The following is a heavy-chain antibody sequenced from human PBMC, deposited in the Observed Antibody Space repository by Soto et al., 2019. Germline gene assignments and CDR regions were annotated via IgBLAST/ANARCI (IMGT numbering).Heavy chain of an antibody. CDR2: VTYSGTA. CDR3: ARLKVDESSSAYYNDY. Sequence: QLQLQESGPGLVKPSETLSLTCTVSGGSLNNYYWTWIRHSPGKGLEWIGYVTYSGTADYSPSFQSRFTISRDISKNQFSQKVTSLTAADTAIYYCARLKVDESSSAYYNDYWGQGAVVTVSS. J-gene: IGHJ4*02. V-gene: IGHV4-59*08. CDR1: GGSLNNYY. D-gene: IGHD3-16*01.